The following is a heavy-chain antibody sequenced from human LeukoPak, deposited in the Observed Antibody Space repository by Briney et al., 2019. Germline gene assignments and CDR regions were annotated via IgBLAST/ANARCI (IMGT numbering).Heavy chain of an antibody. CDR3: AGGHYSLEY. J-gene: IGHJ4*02. Sequence: SETLSLTCSVSGGSINSGYWSWIRQPPGKGLEWIGLLYPSGSTNYNPSLKSRVTISVDTSRPQFSLKLSSITAADTAVYYCAGGHYSLEYWGQGTLVTVSS. V-gene: IGHV4-59*01. D-gene: IGHD1-26*01. CDR2: LYPSGST. CDR1: GGSINSGY.